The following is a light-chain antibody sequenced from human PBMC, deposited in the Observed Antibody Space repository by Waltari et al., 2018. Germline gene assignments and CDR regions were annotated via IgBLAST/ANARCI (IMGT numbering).Light chain of an antibody. CDR1: QSLVHSAGDTS. CDR3: MQTTHGPPWT. V-gene: IGKV2-30*02. CDR2: NVA. J-gene: IGKJ1*01. Sequence: DVVMTQSPLSLPVTLGQPASISCMSTQSLVHSAGDTSLNWFHQRPGQSPRRLIYNVAKRDSGVPDRFSGSGSCTHFTLKISTVEAEDVGIYYCMQTTHGPPWTFGPGTKVEIK.